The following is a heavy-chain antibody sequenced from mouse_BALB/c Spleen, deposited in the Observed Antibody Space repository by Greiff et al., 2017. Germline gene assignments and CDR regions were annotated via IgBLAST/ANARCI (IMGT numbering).Heavy chain of an antibody. D-gene: IGHD1-1*01. CDR2: ISSGGSYT. Sequence: EVNVVESGGGLVKPGGSLKLSCAASGFTFSSYTMSWVRQTPEKRLEWVATISSGGSYTYYPDSVKGRFTISRDNAKNTLYLQMSSLKSEDTAMYYCTRDHYYGSSGYFDVWGAGTTVTVSS. CDR1: GFTFSSYT. V-gene: IGHV5-6-4*01. J-gene: IGHJ1*01. CDR3: TRDHYYGSSGYFDV.